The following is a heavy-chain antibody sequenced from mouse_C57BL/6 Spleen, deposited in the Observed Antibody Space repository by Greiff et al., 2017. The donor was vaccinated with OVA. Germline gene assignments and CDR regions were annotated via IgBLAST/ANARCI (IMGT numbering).Heavy chain of an antibody. D-gene: IGHD2-4*01. J-gene: IGHJ4*01. CDR3: VREDYPYAMDY. Sequence: EVKLQESGGGLVQPKGSLKLSCAASGFTFNTYAMHWVRQAPGKGLEWVARIRRKCSDYATYYADSVKDRFTISRDDSQSMLSLQMNNLKTEDTAMYYGVREDYPYAMDYWGQGTSVTVSS. CDR1: GFTFNTYA. V-gene: IGHV10-3*01. CDR2: IRRKCSDYAT.